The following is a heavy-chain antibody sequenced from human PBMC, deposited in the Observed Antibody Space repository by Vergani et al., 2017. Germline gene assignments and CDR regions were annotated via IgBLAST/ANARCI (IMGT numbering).Heavy chain of an antibody. CDR2: ISYDGSNK. J-gene: IGHJ4*02. Sequence: QVQLVESGGGVVQPGRSLRLSCAASGFTFSSYAMHWVRQAPGKGLEWVAVISYDGSNKYYADSVKGRFTISRDNSKNTLYLQMNSLRAEDTAVYYCARAQPRYFDWLLNYFDYWGQGTLVTVSS. D-gene: IGHD3-9*01. CDR3: ARAQPRYFDWLLNYFDY. V-gene: IGHV3-30*01. CDR1: GFTFSSYA.